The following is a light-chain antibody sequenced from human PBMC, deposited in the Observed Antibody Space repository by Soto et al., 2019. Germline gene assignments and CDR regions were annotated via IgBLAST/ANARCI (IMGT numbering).Light chain of an antibody. Sequence: DVEVTQSTSTLSASVGDRVTITCRASQSISSWLAWYQQKPGKAPKLLIYKASSLESGVPSRFSGSGSGTEFTLTISSLQHDDFATYYCQQYNSYGTFGHGTMVDIK. CDR1: QSISSW. V-gene: IGKV1-5*03. J-gene: IGKJ1*01. CDR2: KAS. CDR3: QQYNSYGT.